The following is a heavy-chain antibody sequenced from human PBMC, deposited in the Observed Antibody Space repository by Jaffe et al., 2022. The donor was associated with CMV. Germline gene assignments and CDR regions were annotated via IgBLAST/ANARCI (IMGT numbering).Heavy chain of an antibody. J-gene: IGHJ4*02. CDR3: ARDHPQVAGTFDY. CDR2: IWYDGSNK. Sequence: QVQLVESGGGVVQPGRSLRLSCAASGFTFSSYGMHWVRQAPGKGLEWVAVIWYDGSNKYYADSVKGRFTISRDNSKNTLYLQMNSLRAEDTAVYYCARDHPQVAGTFDYWGQGTLVTVSS. CDR1: GFTFSSYG. V-gene: IGHV3-33*01. D-gene: IGHD6-19*01.